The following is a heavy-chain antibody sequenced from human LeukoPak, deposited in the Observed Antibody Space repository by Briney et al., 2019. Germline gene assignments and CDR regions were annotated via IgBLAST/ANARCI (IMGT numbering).Heavy chain of an antibody. J-gene: IGHJ4*02. Sequence: SETLSLTCTVSGGSISSGDYYWSWIRQPPGKGLEWIGYIYYSGSTYYNPSLKSRVTISVDTSKNQFSLKLSSVTAADTAVYYRARARYSYGSNFDYWGQGTLVTVSS. D-gene: IGHD5-18*01. CDR1: GGSISSGDYY. CDR3: ARARYSYGSNFDY. CDR2: IYYSGST. V-gene: IGHV4-30-4*01.